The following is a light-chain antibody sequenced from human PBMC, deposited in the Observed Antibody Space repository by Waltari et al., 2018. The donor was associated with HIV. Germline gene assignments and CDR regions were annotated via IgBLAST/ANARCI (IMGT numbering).Light chain of an antibody. Sequence: DIQMTQSPSSLSASVGDRVTITCQASQDIHKSLNWFQQKPGKAPELLIYDASNLKSGVPSSFSGRGSGTDFIFTISSLQPEDSATYFCQQYNSLPYTFGQGTKLEIK. J-gene: IGKJ2*01. CDR3: QQYNSLPYT. V-gene: IGKV1-33*01. CDR1: QDIHKS. CDR2: DAS.